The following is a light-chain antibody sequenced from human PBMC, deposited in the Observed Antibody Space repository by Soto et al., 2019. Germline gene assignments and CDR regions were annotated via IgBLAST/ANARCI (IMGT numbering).Light chain of an antibody. CDR2: DAS. V-gene: IGKV1-5*01. CDR3: QLTQA. CDR1: QSISSW. Sequence: DIQMTQSPSTLSASVGDRVTITCRASQSISSWLAWYQQKPGKAPKLLIYDASSLESGVPSRFSGSGSGTEFTLTISSLQPDDFATYYCQLTQAFGQGTKVEIK. J-gene: IGKJ1*01.